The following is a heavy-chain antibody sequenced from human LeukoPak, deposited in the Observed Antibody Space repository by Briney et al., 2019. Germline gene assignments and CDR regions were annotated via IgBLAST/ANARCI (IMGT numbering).Heavy chain of an antibody. CDR1: GGSISSTSYY. CDR3: ARHLTYEVYSDY. D-gene: IGHD5-12*01. V-gene: IGHV4-39*01. J-gene: IGHJ4*02. Sequence: SETLSLTCTVSGGSISSTSYYWGWIRQPPGKGLEWIGSIYYSGSSYYNPSLKSQVTISVDTSKNQFSLNLSSVTAADTAVYYCARHLTYEVYSDYWGQGTLVTVSS. CDR2: IYYSGSS.